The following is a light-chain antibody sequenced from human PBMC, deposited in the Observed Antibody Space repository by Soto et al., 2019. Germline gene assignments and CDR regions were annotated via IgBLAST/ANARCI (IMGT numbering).Light chain of an antibody. CDR1: QSLMTGSGHVY. V-gene: IGKV2-28*01. CDR2: LAS. CDR3: MQALQIPYT. Sequence: DIVMTQSPLSLPVTPGEPASISCRSSQSLMTGSGHVYLDWYLQKPGQSPQLLIFLASNRASGVPARFSGSVSGADFTLKIIRVETEDVGVYYCMQALQIPYTFGQGTKRDIK. J-gene: IGKJ2*01.